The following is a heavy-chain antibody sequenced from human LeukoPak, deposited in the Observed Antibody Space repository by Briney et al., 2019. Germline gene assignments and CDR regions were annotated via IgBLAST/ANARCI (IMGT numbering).Heavy chain of an antibody. Sequence: GRLLRLSCASSGFTSSSYDMHWVRQAPGKGLEWVTVISYDESNKNYGDSVKGRFTISRDNSKNTLYLKMNSLRAEDTAVYYCAKEGSNGDFDYWGQGTLVTVSS. CDR3: AKEGSNGDFDY. CDR1: GFTSSSYD. CDR2: ISYDESNK. J-gene: IGHJ4*02. D-gene: IGHD1-26*01. V-gene: IGHV3-30*18.